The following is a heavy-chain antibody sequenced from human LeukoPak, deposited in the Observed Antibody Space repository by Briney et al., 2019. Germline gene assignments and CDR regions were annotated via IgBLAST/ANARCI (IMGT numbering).Heavy chain of an antibody. J-gene: IGHJ4*02. Sequence: ASVKVSCKASGYTFTSYGISWVRQAPGQGLEWMGWINPNSGGTNYAQKFQGRVTMTRDTSISTAYMELSRLRSDDTAVYYCARDLKGYSYGLDWGQGTLVTVSS. D-gene: IGHD5-18*01. CDR2: INPNSGGT. CDR1: GYTFTSYG. CDR3: ARDLKGYSYGLD. V-gene: IGHV1-2*02.